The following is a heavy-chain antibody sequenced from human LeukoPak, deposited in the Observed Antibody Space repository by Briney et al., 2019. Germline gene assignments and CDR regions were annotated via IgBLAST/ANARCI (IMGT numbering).Heavy chain of an antibody. CDR3: ARGRSYYDSRELDY. D-gene: IGHD3-22*01. Sequence: GASVKVSCKASGYTFTGYYMHWVRQAPGQGLEWMGWINPNSGGTNYAQKFQGRVTMTRDTSTSTAYMELSRLRSDDTAVYYCARGRSYYDSRELDYWGQGTLVTVSS. V-gene: IGHV1-2*02. J-gene: IGHJ4*02. CDR1: GYTFTGYY. CDR2: INPNSGGT.